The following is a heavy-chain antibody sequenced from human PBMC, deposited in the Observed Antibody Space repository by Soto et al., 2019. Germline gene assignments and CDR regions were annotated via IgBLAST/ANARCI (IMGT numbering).Heavy chain of an antibody. V-gene: IGHV3-73*01. CDR2: IRNKANSFAT. Sequence: EVQLVESGGGLVQPGGSLKLSCAASGFTFSGSAMHWVRQASGKGLEWIGHIRNKANSFATAYAASVKGRFTIYRDDSKNTAYLQMNSLKTEDTAVYYCTILSGRFASWGHGTLVTVSS. D-gene: IGHD1-26*01. J-gene: IGHJ5*01. CDR3: TILSGRFAS. CDR1: GFTFSGSA.